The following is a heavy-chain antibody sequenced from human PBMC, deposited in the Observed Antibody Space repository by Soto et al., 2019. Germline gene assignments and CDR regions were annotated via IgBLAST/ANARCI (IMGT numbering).Heavy chain of an antibody. CDR1: GFTFSSYA. J-gene: IGHJ6*02. D-gene: IGHD3-3*01. CDR2: ISYDGSNK. V-gene: IGHV3-30-3*01. CDR3: ASPYDFWSGYSDQLYYYYGMDV. Sequence: QVQLVESGGGVVQPGRSLRLSWAASGFTFSSYAMHWVRQAPGKGLEWVAVISYDGSNKYYADSVKGRFTISRDNSKNTLYLQMNSLRAEDTAVYYCASPYDFWSGYSDQLYYYYGMDVWGQGTTVTVSS.